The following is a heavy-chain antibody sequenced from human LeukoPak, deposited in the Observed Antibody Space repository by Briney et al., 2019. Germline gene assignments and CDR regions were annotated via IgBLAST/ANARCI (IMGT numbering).Heavy chain of an antibody. V-gene: IGHV1-69*04. J-gene: IGHJ4*02. D-gene: IGHD3-10*01. CDR2: IIPILGVA. CDR3: ARERGEYYFDY. Sequence: SSVKVSCKASGGTFSSFAVSWVRQAPGQGLEWMGGIIPILGVANYAQNFQGRVTITADTSTSTAYMELGSLRSEDTAVYYCARERGEYYFDYWGQGTLVTVSS. CDR1: GGTFSSFA.